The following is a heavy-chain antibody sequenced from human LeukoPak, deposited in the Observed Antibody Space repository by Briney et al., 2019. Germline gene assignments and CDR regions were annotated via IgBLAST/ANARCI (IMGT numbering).Heavy chain of an antibody. J-gene: IGHJ4*02. CDR1: GYTFSNFG. Sequence: ASVKVSCKTSGYTFSNFGISWVRQAPGQGLEWMGWISGNNDNPNYGQKFQGRFTVTADSSTSTAYMELRNLRSDDTAVYYCARDGTSTDDYWGQGTLVTVSS. D-gene: IGHD2-2*01. CDR2: ISGNNDNP. CDR3: ARDGTSTDDY. V-gene: IGHV1-18*01.